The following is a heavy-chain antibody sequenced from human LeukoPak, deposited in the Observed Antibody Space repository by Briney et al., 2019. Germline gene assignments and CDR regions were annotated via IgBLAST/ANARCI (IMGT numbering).Heavy chain of an antibody. CDR1: GGSISSGDYY. D-gene: IGHD3-22*01. J-gene: IGHJ3*02. Sequence: SQTLSLTCTVSGGSISSGDYYWSWIRQPPGKGLEWIGYIYHSGSTYYNPSLKSRVTISVDTSKNQFSLKLSSVTAADTAVYYCARARFWEDDSSGYPIDAFDIWGQGTMVTVSS. V-gene: IGHV4-30-2*01. CDR3: ARARFWEDDSSGYPIDAFDI. CDR2: IYHSGST.